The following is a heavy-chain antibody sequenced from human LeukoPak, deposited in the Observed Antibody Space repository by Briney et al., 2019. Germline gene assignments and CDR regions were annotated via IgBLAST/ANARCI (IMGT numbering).Heavy chain of an antibody. D-gene: IGHD3-22*01. J-gene: IGHJ4*02. V-gene: IGHV3-7*01. CDR3: ARAAPTYYYDSSGYSSPGSFDY. CDR1: GFRFSRYW. CDR2: INQGESMI. Sequence: GGSLRLSCAASGFRFSRYWMSWVRQAPGKGLEWVASINQGESMIWYVDSVKGRFTISRDNANNLLFLQMNYMRVEDTAVYYCARAAPTYYYDSSGYSSPGSFDYWGQGTLVTVSS.